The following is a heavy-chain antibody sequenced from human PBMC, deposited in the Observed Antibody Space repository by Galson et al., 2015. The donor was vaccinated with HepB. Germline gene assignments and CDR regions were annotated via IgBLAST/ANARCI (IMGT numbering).Heavy chain of an antibody. D-gene: IGHD3-3*01. CDR3: ARDAGGGDFWSGYYPYYYYYYMDV. Sequence: SVKVSCKASGYTFTGYYMHWVRQAPGQGLEWMGRINPNSGGTNYAQKFQGRVTMTRDTSISTAYMELSRLRSDDTAVYYCARDAGGGDFWSGYYPYYYYYYMDVWGKGTTVTVSS. CDR2: INPNSGGT. V-gene: IGHV1-2*06. J-gene: IGHJ6*03. CDR1: GYTFTGYY.